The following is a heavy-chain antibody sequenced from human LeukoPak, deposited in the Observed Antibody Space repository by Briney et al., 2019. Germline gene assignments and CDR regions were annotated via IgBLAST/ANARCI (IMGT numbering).Heavy chain of an antibody. D-gene: IGHD3-22*01. CDR3: ARVPIPYSTYYYDSSGPSDAFDI. CDR1: GFTFSSYW. Sequence: AGGSLRLSCAASGFTFSSYWMSWVRQAPGKGLEWVANIKQDGSEKYYVDSVKGRFTISRDNAKNSLYLQMNSLRAEDTAVYYCARVPIPYSTYYYDSSGPSDAFDIWGQGTMVTVSS. V-gene: IGHV3-7*01. J-gene: IGHJ3*02. CDR2: IKQDGSEK.